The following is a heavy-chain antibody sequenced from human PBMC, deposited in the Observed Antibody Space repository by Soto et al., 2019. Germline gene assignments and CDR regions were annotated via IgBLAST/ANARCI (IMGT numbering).Heavy chain of an antibody. Sequence: QVQLQESAPGLVKPSATLSLTCAVSGGSISSSNWCRWVRQPPGKGLEWIGEIYHSGSTNYNPSLKTRVTISVDKSKNQFALKLSSVTAADTAVYFCARSRGGRYFDLWGRGTLVTVSS. J-gene: IGHJ2*01. CDR3: ARSRGGRYFDL. V-gene: IGHV4-4*02. CDR2: IYHSGST. D-gene: IGHD3-10*01. CDR1: GGSISSSNW.